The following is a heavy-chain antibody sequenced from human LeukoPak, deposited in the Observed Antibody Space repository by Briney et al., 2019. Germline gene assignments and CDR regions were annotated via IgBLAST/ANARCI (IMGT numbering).Heavy chain of an antibody. V-gene: IGHV3-74*01. CDR1: GFTFSSYW. Sequence: GGSLRLSCAASGFTFSSYWMHWVRQAPGKGLVWVSRISSDRSATDYADSVKGRFTISRDNAMRAVYLQMNSLKPGDTAVYYCARGAMTTVTDFDYWGQGTLVTVSS. J-gene: IGHJ4*02. D-gene: IGHD4-17*01. CDR3: ARGAMTTVTDFDY. CDR2: ISSDRSAT.